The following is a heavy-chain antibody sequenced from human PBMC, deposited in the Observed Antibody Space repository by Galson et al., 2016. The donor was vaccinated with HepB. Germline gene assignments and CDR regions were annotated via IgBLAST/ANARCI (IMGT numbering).Heavy chain of an antibody. Sequence: ETLSLTCTVSGGSISSYSWSWIRQPPGKGLEWVSVIYSGGNTYYADSLKGRFTISRDNSKNTVYLQMNSLRAEETAGYYCARDPGLPNGMDVWGQGTPVTVSS. V-gene: IGHV3-53*01. J-gene: IGHJ6*02. CDR2: IYSGGNT. CDR3: ARDPGLPNGMDV. D-gene: IGHD2-2*01. CDR1: GGSISSYS.